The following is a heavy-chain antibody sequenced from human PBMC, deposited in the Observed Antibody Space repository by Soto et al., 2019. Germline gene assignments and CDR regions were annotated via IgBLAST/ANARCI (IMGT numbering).Heavy chain of an antibody. CDR1: GYTLTKLS. J-gene: IGHJ6*02. Sequence: QVQLVQSGAEVKKPGASVKVSCKLSGYTLTKLSMHWVRQAPGKGLEWMGGFDSEDGETIYAQKFQGRVTMTEDTSTHTAYMELSSLRSEDTAVYYCATSLYSSSWYFGTYYYTMDVWGQGTTVTVSS. D-gene: IGHD6-13*01. CDR3: ATSLYSSSWYFGTYYYTMDV. V-gene: IGHV1-24*01. CDR2: FDSEDGET.